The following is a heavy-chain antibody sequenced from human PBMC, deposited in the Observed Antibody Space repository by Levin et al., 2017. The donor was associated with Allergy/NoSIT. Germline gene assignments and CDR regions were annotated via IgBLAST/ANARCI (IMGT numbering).Heavy chain of an antibody. Sequence: PGGSLRLSCKASGFTFSSYAMSWVRQAPGKGLDWVSAISDSGGSTYYADSVKGRFTISRDNSKNTLYLQMNSLRAEDTAVYYCAKGQRWELPFDYWGQGTLVTVSS. V-gene: IGHV3-23*01. CDR3: AKGQRWELPFDY. D-gene: IGHD4-23*01. J-gene: IGHJ4*02. CDR1: GFTFSSYA. CDR2: ISDSGGST.